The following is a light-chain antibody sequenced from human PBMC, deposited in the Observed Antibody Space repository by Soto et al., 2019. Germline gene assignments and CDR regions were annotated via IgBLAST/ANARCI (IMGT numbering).Light chain of an antibody. V-gene: IGLV2-14*01. CDR1: SSDVGAYTS. J-gene: IGLJ2*01. Sequence: QSVLTQPASVSGSPGQSITISCTGTSSDVGAYTSVSWYQHHPGKAPKVMIYEVNKRPSGISNRFSGSKSVNTASLTLSGLQAEDEADYYCSSYTSSSTLVFGGGTKLTVL. CDR2: EVN. CDR3: SSYTSSSTLV.